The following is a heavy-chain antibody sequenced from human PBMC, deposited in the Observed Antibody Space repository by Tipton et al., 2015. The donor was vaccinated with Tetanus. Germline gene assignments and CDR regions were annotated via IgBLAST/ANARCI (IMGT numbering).Heavy chain of an antibody. CDR1: GFTFRSFA. J-gene: IGHJ6*03. CDR2: SYSGGSYT. D-gene: IGHD6-19*01. V-gene: IGHV3-23*03. CDR3: ARDRGEQWTNFYYMDV. Sequence: GSLRLSCAASGFTFRSFAMNWVRQAPGKGLEWVSVSYSGGSYTYYADSVKGRFTISRDDSKNTLYLQMNSLRAEDTAVYYCARDRGEQWTNFYYMDVWGKGSMVTVSS.